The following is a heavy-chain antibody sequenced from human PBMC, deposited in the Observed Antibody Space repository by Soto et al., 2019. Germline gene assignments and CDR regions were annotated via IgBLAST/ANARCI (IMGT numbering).Heavy chain of an antibody. Sequence: EVQLVESGGGLVQPGGSLRLSCAASGCSFSSYWMHWVRQVPGEGPVWVSRINGDGGSTTYADSVKGRFNSSRDNAKNTVFLQMNSLRAEDTAVYYCARGGYAPLYYFDSWGQGTLVTVSS. D-gene: IGHD6-25*01. CDR2: INGDGGST. CDR1: GCSFSSYW. J-gene: IGHJ4*02. V-gene: IGHV3-74*01. CDR3: ARGGYAPLYYFDS.